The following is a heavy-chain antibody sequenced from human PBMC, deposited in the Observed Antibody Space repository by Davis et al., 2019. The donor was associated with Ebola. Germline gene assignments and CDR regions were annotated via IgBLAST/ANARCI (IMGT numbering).Heavy chain of an antibody. V-gene: IGHV1-2*04. D-gene: IGHD5-12*01. CDR1: GYTFTGYY. Sequence: AASVKVSCKASGYTFTGYYMHWVRQAPGQGLEWMGWINPNSGGTNYAQKFQGWVTMTRDTSISIAYMELSRLKASDTAMYYCARRVATSFWYFDLWGRGTLVTVSS. CDR3: ARRVATSFWYFDL. J-gene: IGHJ2*01. CDR2: INPNSGGT.